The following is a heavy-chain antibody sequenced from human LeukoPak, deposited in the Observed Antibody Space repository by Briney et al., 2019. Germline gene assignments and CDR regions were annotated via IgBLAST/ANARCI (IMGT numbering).Heavy chain of an antibody. CDR3: AKDSRIATAAFDY. Sequence: GGSLRLSCAASGFTFSTYGMSWVRQAPGKGLVWVSAISGSGGSTYYADSVKGRFTISRDNSKNTLYLQMNSLRAEDTAVYYCAKDSRIATAAFDYWGQGTLVTVSS. V-gene: IGHV3-23*01. D-gene: IGHD6-13*01. CDR1: GFTFSTYG. CDR2: ISGSGGST. J-gene: IGHJ4*02.